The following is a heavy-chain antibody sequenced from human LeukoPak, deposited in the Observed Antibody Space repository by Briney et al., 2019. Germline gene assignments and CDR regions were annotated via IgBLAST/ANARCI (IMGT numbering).Heavy chain of an antibody. V-gene: IGHV1-8*01. CDR2: MNPNSGNT. Sequence: GASVTVSCTASGYTFTSYDINWVRQATGQGLEWMGWMNPNSGNTGYAQEFQGRVTMTRNTSISTAYMELSSLRSEDTAVYYCARGSYGGNSGTGFDPWGQGTLVTVSS. J-gene: IGHJ5*02. D-gene: IGHD4-23*01. CDR1: GYTFTSYD. CDR3: ARGSYGGNSGTGFDP.